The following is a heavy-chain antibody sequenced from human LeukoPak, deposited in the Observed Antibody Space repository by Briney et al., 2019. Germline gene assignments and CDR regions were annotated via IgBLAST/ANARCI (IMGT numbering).Heavy chain of an antibody. CDR2: IYPGDSDT. V-gene: IGHV5-51*01. CDR1: GYSFTSYW. D-gene: IGHD3-22*01. J-gene: IGHJ4*02. Sequence: AGESLKISCKGSGYSFTSYWIGWVRQMPGKGLEWMGIIYPGDSDTRYSPSFQGQVTTSADKSISTAYMELSRLRSDDTAVYYCARSYYDSSGYLHWGQGTLVTVSS. CDR3: ARSYYDSSGYLH.